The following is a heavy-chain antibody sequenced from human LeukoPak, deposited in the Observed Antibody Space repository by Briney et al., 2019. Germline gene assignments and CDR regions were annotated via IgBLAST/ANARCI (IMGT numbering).Heavy chain of an antibody. CDR1: GFTFSSYS. CDR3: VRDLGGRSGH. CDR2: ISSSSSYI. Sequence: GGSLRLSCAASGFTFSSYSMNWVRQAPGKGLEWVPSISSSSSYIYYADSVKGRFTISRDNAKNTLYLQMNSLRAEDTAVYYCVRDLGGRSGHWGQGTLVTVSS. D-gene: IGHD1-26*01. V-gene: IGHV3-21*01. J-gene: IGHJ4*02.